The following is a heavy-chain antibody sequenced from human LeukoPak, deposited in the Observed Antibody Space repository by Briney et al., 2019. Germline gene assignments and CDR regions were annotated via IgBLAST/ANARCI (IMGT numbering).Heavy chain of an antibody. CDR3: VRIRYESSGRYFDN. CDR2: ISNDGRST. CDR1: GLTFSSSW. D-gene: IGHD3-22*01. J-gene: IGHJ4*02. Sequence: GGSLRLSCAASGLTFSSSWMHWVRQAPGKGLFWVSRISNDGRSTTYADSVKGRFTISRDNAKNTLYLQMNSLRAEDTAVYHCVRIRYESSGRYFDNWGQGTLVTVSS. V-gene: IGHV3-74*03.